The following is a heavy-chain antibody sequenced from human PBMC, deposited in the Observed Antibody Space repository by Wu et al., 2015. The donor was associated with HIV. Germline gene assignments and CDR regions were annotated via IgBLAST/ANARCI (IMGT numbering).Heavy chain of an antibody. Sequence: QVQLMQSGAEVKKPGSSVKVSCKTSGGTFSNYAISWVRQAPGQGLEWMGGIIPIFGTANYAQKFKGRVTITADESTSTAYMDLSSLRSEDTAVYYCVKRPNVGYCFSYFDYVGPGNPSHRLL. CDR1: GGTFSNYA. CDR2: IIPIFGTA. J-gene: IGHJ4*02. V-gene: IGHV1-69*12. CDR3: VKRPNVGYCFSYFDY. D-gene: IGHD2-15*01.